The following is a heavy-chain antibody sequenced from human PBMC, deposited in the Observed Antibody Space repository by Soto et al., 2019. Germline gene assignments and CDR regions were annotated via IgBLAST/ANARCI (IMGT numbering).Heavy chain of an antibody. D-gene: IGHD3-22*01. CDR2: ISYDGSNK. V-gene: IGHV3-30-3*01. CDR3: ARESSGYYLDY. J-gene: IGHJ4*02. Sequence: PGGSLRLSCAASGFTFSSYAMHWVRQAPGKGLEWVAVISYDGSNKYYADSVKGRFTISRDNSKNTLYLQMNSLRAEDTAVYYCARESSGYYLDYWGQGTLVTVSS. CDR1: GFTFSSYA.